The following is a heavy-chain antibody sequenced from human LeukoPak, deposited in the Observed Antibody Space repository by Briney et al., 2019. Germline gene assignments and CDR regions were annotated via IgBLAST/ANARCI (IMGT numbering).Heavy chain of an antibody. J-gene: IGHJ3*02. CDR1: GLTFSSYD. CDR3: VLGAYWNDDKNAFHI. D-gene: IGHD1-1*01. V-gene: IGHV3-13*01. CDR2: IGATGDT. Sequence: GGSLRLSCAASGLTFSSYDMHWVRQAPGKSLEWVSSIGATGDTYYAGSVKGRFTISRENAKKSSYLQMSSLRVEDTAVYFCVLGAYWNDDKNAFHIWGPGTLVTVSS.